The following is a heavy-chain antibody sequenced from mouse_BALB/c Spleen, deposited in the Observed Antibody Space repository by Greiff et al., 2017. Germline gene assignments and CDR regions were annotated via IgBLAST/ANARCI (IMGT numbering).Heavy chain of an antibody. D-gene: IGHD2-14*01. Sequence: EVHLVESGGGLVKPGGSLKLSCAASGFTFSDYYMYWVRQTPEKRLEWVATISDGGSYTYYPDSVKGRFTISRDNAKNNLYLQMSSLKSEDTAMYYCAREYYRYGAMDYWGQGTSVTVSS. CDR3: AREYYRYGAMDY. CDR2: ISDGGSYT. J-gene: IGHJ4*01. CDR1: GFTFSDYY. V-gene: IGHV5-4*02.